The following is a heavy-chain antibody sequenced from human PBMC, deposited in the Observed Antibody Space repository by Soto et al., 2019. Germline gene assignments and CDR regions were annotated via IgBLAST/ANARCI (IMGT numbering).Heavy chain of an antibody. D-gene: IGHD2-15*01. CDR2: INSHGSST. J-gene: IGHJ5*02. Sequence: EVQLVESGGGLVQPGGSLRLSCAASGFTFSSYWMHWVRQAPGKGLVWVSRINSHGSSTSYADSVKGRFTISRDNAKNKLYLQVNSLRAEDTAVYYCARGGYGSGDSCPAGWFDPWGQGNLVTVST. V-gene: IGHV3-74*01. CDR3: ARGGYGSGDSCPAGWFDP. CDR1: GFTFSSYW.